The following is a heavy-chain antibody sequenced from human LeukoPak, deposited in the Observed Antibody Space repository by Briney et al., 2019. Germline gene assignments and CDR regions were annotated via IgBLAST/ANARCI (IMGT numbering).Heavy chain of an antibody. J-gene: IGHJ3*02. V-gene: IGHV4-31*03. CDR1: NGSISSGGYY. CDR2: IYYSGST. D-gene: IGHD3/OR15-3a*01. CDR3: AREVPGRYDLGAFDI. Sequence: SETLSLTCTVSNGSISSGGYYWSWIRQHPGKGLEWIGYIYYSGSTYYNPSLKSRVTISVDTSKNQFSLKLSSVTAADTAVYYCAREVPGRYDLGAFDIWGQGTMVTVSS.